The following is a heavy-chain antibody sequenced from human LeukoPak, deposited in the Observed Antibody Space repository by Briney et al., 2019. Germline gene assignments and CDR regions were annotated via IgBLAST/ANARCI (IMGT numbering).Heavy chain of an antibody. J-gene: IGHJ5*02. CDR1: GFTFSSYW. CDR3: ARAVAENWFDP. D-gene: IGHD6-19*01. CDR2: IKQDGSDK. V-gene: IGHV3-7*01. Sequence: GGSLRLSCAASGFTFSSYWMSWVRQAPGKGLEWVANIKQDGSDKYYVDSVRGRFTISRDNAKNSVYLQMNSLRAEDTALYYCARAVAENWFDPWGQGTLVTVSS.